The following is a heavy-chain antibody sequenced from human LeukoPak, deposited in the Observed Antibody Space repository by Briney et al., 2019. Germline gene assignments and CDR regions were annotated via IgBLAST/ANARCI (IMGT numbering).Heavy chain of an antibody. V-gene: IGHV4-59*01. Sequence: SETLSLTCTVSGVSISSYYWSWVRQPPGKGLEWLGYIYYSGSTNYNPSLQSRVTISVDTSKNQFSLKLSSVTAADTAVYYCAGASPDYYDSSGPNFDYWGQGTLVTAS. CDR1: GVSISSYY. CDR3: AGASPDYYDSSGPNFDY. CDR2: IYYSGST. J-gene: IGHJ4*02. D-gene: IGHD3-22*01.